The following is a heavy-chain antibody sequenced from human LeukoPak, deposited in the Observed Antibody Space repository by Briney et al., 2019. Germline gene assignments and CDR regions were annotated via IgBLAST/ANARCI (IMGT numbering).Heavy chain of an antibody. Sequence: GGSLRLSCAASGFTFSSYAMHWVRQAPGKGLEWVAVISYDGSNKYYADSVKGRFTISRDNSKNTLYLQMNSLRAEDTAVYYCARPYGSGSPYIYYYSYGMDVWGQGTTVTVSS. J-gene: IGHJ6*02. D-gene: IGHD3-10*01. V-gene: IGHV3-30-3*01. CDR1: GFTFSSYA. CDR2: ISYDGSNK. CDR3: ARPYGSGSPYIYYYSYGMDV.